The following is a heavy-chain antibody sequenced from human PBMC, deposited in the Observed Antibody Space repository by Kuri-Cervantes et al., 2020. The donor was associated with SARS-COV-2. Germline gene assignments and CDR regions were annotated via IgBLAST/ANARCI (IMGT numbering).Heavy chain of an antibody. V-gene: IGHV1-2*02. Sequence: ASVQVTCKASGYTFTSYGISWLRQAAGQELEWMGWINPNSGGKNYAQKFQGRVTMTGDTYSSTPHIELSRLGSDDTAVYYCASDLRWAAAGKATSVDYWGQGTMVTVSS. CDR1: GYTFTSYG. D-gene: IGHD6-13*01. J-gene: IGHJ4*02. CDR3: ASDLRWAAAGKATSVDY. CDR2: INPNSGGK.